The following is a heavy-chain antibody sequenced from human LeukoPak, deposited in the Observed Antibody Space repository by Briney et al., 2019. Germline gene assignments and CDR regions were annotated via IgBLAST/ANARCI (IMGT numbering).Heavy chain of an antibody. D-gene: IGHD6-13*01. Sequence: ASVKVSCKASGDTFSSYAISWVRQAPGQGLEWMGGIIPISATANYAQKCQGGATITTDEPTSTAYMGLSSLRAEETAVYYCARDTAYSSPRHYYYYMDVWGKGTTVTVSS. CDR1: GDTFSSYA. CDR3: ARDTAYSSPRHYYYYMDV. J-gene: IGHJ6*03. V-gene: IGHV1-69*05. CDR2: IIPISATA.